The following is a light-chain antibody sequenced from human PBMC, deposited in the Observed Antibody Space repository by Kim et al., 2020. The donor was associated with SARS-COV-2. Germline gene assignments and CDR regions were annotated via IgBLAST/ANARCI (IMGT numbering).Light chain of an antibody. CDR3: QQSYDMPYT. V-gene: IGKV1-39*01. CDR1: ETIYRN. CDR2: GAL. Sequence: DIQMTQSPSSLSASVGDRVTVTCRASETIYRNLNWYQQRPGKAPKLLIYGALSLQSGVPSRFSGSGSGTHFTLTISGLQPEDLATYFCQQSYDMPYTFGGGTKVDIK. J-gene: IGKJ4*01.